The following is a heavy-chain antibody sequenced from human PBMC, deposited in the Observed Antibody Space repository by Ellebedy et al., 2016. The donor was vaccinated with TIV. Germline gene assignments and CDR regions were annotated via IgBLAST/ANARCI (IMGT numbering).Heavy chain of an antibody. J-gene: IGHJ4*02. CDR1: GGSISSGGYS. D-gene: IGHD5-12*01. V-gene: IGHV4-30-2*01. CDR3: ARGDIVATIADY. CDR2: IYHSGST. Sequence: SETLSLTXAVSGGSISSGGYSWSWIRQPPGKGLEWIGYIYHSGSTYYDPSLKSRVTISVDRSKNQFSLKLSSVTAADTAVYYCARGDIVATIADYWGQGTLVTVSS.